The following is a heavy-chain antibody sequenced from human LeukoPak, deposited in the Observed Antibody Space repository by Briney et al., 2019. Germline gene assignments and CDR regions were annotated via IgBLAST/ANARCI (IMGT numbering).Heavy chain of an antibody. V-gene: IGHV3-11*04. CDR3: ARAGYGSNWLDQ. CDR1: GFTFSDYY. CDR2: ISSGGSAI. D-gene: IGHD6-19*01. J-gene: IGHJ5*02. Sequence: PGGSLRLSCAASGFTFSDYYMSWIRQAPGKGLEWVSYISSGGSAIYYANSVKGRFTISRDNAKNSLYLQMNSLRAEDTAVYSCARAGYGSNWLDQWGQGTLVTVSS.